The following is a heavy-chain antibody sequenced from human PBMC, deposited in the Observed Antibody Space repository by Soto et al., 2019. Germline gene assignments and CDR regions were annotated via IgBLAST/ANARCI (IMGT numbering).Heavy chain of an antibody. CDR1: GGSISSYY. J-gene: IGHJ5*02. CDR3: ARGPDIVVVPAAIRCWFDP. CDR2: IYTSGST. D-gene: IGHD2-2*01. Sequence: SETLSLTCTVSGGSISSYYWSWIRQPAGKGREWIGRIYTSGSTNYNPSLKSRVTMSVDTSKNQFSLKLSSVTAADPAVYYCARGPDIVVVPAAIRCWFDPWGQGTLVTVSS. V-gene: IGHV4-4*07.